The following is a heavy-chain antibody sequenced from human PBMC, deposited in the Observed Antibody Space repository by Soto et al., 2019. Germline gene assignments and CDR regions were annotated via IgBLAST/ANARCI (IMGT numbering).Heavy chain of an antibody. V-gene: IGHV3-23*01. CDR3: ARGQGGFCTSGSCYFVY. CDR2: ISGRGTST. J-gene: IGHJ4*02. CDR1: GFAFNNFA. D-gene: IGHD2-15*01. Sequence: EVQFLESGGGLAQPGGTLRLSCAASGFAFNNFAMTWVRQAPGKGLEWVSGISGRGTSTYYADSVTGRFTISRDNSKSVVYVEMNSLRTEDTAVYYCARGQGGFCTSGSCYFVYWGQGSLVTVTS.